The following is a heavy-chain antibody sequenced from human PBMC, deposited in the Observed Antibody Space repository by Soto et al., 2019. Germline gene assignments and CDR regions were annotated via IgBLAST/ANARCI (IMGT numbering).Heavy chain of an antibody. CDR3: ARGNGDYAGD. D-gene: IGHD4-17*01. CDR1: GFTFSTYW. Sequence: EVQLVESGGGLVQPGESLRLSCAAAGFTFSTYWMHWVRQAPGKGLVWVSRINSDGSSTTYADSVKGRFTISRDNAKNTLYLQMNSLRAEDTAVYYCARGNGDYAGDWVEGTLVTVSS. J-gene: IGHJ4*02. V-gene: IGHV3-74*01. CDR2: INSDGSST.